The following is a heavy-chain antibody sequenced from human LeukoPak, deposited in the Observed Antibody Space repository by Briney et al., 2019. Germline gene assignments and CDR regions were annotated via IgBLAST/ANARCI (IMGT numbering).Heavy chain of an antibody. D-gene: IGHD3-10*01. Sequence: ASVKVSCKASGYTFTTYHMHWVRQAPGQGLEWMGMINPRGGSTGFAQEFQGRLTLTRDTSTSTFYMELSSLRSEDTAVYYCARSLWFGELPTDYWGQGTLVTVSS. CDR2: INPRGGST. J-gene: IGHJ4*02. V-gene: IGHV1-46*01. CDR1: GYTFTTYH. CDR3: ARSLWFGELPTDY.